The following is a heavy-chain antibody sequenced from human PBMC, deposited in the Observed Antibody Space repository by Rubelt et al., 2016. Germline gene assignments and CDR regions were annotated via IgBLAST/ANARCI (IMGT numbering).Heavy chain of an antibody. D-gene: IGHD2-2*01. J-gene: IGHJ3*02. CDR3: ATPRYCSSTSCYRERHAFDI. CDR2: INHSGST. Sequence: QVQLQQWGAGLLKPSETLSLTCAVYGGSFSGYYWSWIRQPPGKGLEWIGEINHSGSTNYNPSLKSRGTIAVDTAKNQFSRKLGSVTAADTAVYYCATPRYCSSTSCYRERHAFDIWGQGTMATVSS. V-gene: IGHV4-34*01. CDR1: GGSFSGYY.